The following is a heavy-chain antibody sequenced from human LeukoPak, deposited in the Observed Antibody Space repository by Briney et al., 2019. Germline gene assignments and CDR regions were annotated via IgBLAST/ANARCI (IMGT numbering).Heavy chain of an antibody. CDR2: ISAYNGNT. CDR3: ARVREGVYNYYDILTGPPENYYYMDV. V-gene: IGHV1-18*01. D-gene: IGHD3-9*01. CDR1: GYTFTSYG. Sequence: ASVKVSCKASGYTFTSYGISWVRQAPGQGLEWMGWISAYNGNTNYAQKLQGRVTMTTDTSTSTAYMELRSLRSDNTAVYYCARVREGVYNYYDILTGPPENYYYMDVWGEGTTVTVSS. J-gene: IGHJ6*03.